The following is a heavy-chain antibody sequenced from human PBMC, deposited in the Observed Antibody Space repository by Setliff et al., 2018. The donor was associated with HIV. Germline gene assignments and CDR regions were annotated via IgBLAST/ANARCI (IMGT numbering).Heavy chain of an antibody. CDR3: ARGRGAWFEGSWFDP. CDR1: GGSISSGKYY. D-gene: IGHD6-19*01. V-gene: IGHV4-61*05. Sequence: SETLSLTCNASGGSISSGKYYWAWIRQPPGKGLEWIGNMYYSGNTYYDPSLASRVAISLDRSKNQFSLKLDSVTAADTALYFCARGRGAWFEGSWFDPWGQGILVTVSS. J-gene: IGHJ5*02. CDR2: MYYSGNT.